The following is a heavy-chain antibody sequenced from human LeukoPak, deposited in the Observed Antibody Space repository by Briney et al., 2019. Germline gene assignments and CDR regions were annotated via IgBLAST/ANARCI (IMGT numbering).Heavy chain of an antibody. CDR3: ARSGPPAGRPDAFDI. CDR2: IYYSGST. V-gene: IGHV4-39*07. D-gene: IGHD2-2*01. J-gene: IGHJ3*02. CDR1: GGSITTSSYH. Sequence: SETLFLTCTVSGGSITTSSYHWGWIRQSPGKGLEYIGTIYYSGSTYYNPSLRSRVTMPLDTSKNQFSLKLRSATAADTAVYYCARSGPPAGRPDAFDIWGQGTMVTVSS.